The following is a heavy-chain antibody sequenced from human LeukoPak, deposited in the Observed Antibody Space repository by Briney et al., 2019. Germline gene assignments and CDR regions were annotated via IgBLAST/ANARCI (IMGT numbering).Heavy chain of an antibody. CDR2: IKQDGSEK. Sequence: PGGSLRLSCAASGFTFSGYWMSWVRQAPGKRLEWVANIKQDGSEKYYVDSVKGRFTISRDNAKNSLYLQMNSLRAEDTAVYYCARPSYYYDSSGYYYWGQGTLVTVSS. CDR3: ARPSYYYDSSGYYY. J-gene: IGHJ4*02. CDR1: GFTFSGYW. D-gene: IGHD3-22*01. V-gene: IGHV3-7*01.